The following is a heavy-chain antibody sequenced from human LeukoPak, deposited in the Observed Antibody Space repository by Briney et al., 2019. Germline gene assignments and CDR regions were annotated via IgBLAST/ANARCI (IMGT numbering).Heavy chain of an antibody. V-gene: IGHV3-23*01. CDR1: GFTFGSAA. CDR3: ARDRGSGAFDN. CDR2: ISGSDGGT. D-gene: IGHD2-8*02. J-gene: IGHJ4*02. Sequence: GGSLRLSCVASGFTFGSAAMTWVRQAPGKGLEWVSGISGSDGGTYYADSVKDRFTISRDNSKNTLYLQMNSLRVEDTAIYYCARDRGSGAFDNWGQGTLVTVSS.